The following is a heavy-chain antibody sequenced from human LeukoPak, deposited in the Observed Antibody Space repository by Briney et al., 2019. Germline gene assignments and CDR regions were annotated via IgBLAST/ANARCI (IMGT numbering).Heavy chain of an antibody. J-gene: IGHJ4*02. V-gene: IGHV4-61*02. D-gene: IGHD2-2*02. CDR1: GGSISSGSYY. Sequence: NTSETLSLTCTVSGGSISSGSYYWSWIRQPAGKGLEWIGRIYTSGSTNYNPSLKSRVTISVDTSKNQFSLKLSSVTAADTAVYYCAADTDYWGQGTLVTVSS. CDR3: AADTDY. CDR2: IYTSGST.